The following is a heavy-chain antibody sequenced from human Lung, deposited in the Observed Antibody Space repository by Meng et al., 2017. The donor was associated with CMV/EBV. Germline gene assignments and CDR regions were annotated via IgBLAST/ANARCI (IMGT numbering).Heavy chain of an antibody. CDR1: GFTFSGHW. CDR2: ISHDGRLT. J-gene: IGHJ5*02. D-gene: IGHD2-2*02. V-gene: IGHV3-74*03. CDR3: VRDVGQKGDTSWYKWYDP. Sequence: ESLKISCVASGFTFSGHWMHWVRLVPGKGMLWVADISHDGRLTMYADSVKGRFSISRDNAKNTLYLQMHSLRADDTAVYYCVRDVGQKGDTSWYKWYDPWGQGXLVTVSS.